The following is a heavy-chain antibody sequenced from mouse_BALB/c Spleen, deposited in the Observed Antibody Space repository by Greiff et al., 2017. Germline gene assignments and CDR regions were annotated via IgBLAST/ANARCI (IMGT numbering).Heavy chain of an antibody. J-gene: IGHJ3*01. D-gene: IGHD1-1*01. CDR1: GYSITSGYY. CDR2: ISYDGSN. V-gene: IGHV3-6*02. CDR3: ARDYYGSSVAY. Sequence: EVQLVESGPGLVKPSQSLSLTCSVTGYSITSGYYWNWIRQFPGNKLEWMGYISYDGSNNYNPSLKNRISITRDTSKNQFFLKLNSVTTEDTATYYCARDYYGSSVAYWGQGTLVTVSA.